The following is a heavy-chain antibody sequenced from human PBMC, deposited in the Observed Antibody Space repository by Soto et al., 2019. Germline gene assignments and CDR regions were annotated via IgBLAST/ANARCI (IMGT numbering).Heavy chain of an antibody. D-gene: IGHD3-10*01. Sequence: PGGSLRLSCTTSGFTVSSSHMSWVRQAPGKGLDWVSVIYGGGNSYYAVSVQGRFTISRDNSKNTVYLQMNSLRGEDTAIYYCARLGPYGSETYSFRYNWFDPWGQGTLVTVSS. CDR2: IYGGGNS. J-gene: IGHJ5*02. V-gene: IGHV3-53*01. CDR1: GFTVSSSH. CDR3: ARLGPYGSETYSFRYNWFDP.